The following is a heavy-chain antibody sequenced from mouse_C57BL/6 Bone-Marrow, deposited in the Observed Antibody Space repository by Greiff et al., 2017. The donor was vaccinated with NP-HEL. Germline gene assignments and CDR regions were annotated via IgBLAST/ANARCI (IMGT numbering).Heavy chain of an antibody. D-gene: IGHD1-1*01. CDR2: ISSGGDYI. CDR1: GFTFSSYA. CDR3: TRAPLITTVVAHWYFDV. J-gene: IGHJ1*03. V-gene: IGHV5-9-1*02. Sequence: KMVESGEGLVKPGGSLKLSCAASGFTFSSYAMSWVRQTPEKRLEWVAYISSGGDYIYYADTVKGRFTFSRDNARNTLYLQMTSLKSEDTAMYYCTRAPLITTVVAHWYFDVWGTGTTVTVSS.